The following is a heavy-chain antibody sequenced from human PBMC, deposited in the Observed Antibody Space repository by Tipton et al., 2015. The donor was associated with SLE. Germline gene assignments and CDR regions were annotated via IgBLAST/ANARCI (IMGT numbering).Heavy chain of an antibody. V-gene: IGHV1-18*01. Sequence: QLVQSGAEVKKPGASVKVSCKASGYTFTSYGISWVRQAPGQGLEWMGWISAYNGNTNYAQKLQGRVTMTTDTSTSTAYVELRSLRSDDTAVYYCARVVGGYYDSSGYYPDYWGQGTLVTVSS. J-gene: IGHJ4*02. CDR1: GYTFTSYG. CDR3: ARVVGGYYDSSGYYPDY. CDR2: ISAYNGNT. D-gene: IGHD3-22*01.